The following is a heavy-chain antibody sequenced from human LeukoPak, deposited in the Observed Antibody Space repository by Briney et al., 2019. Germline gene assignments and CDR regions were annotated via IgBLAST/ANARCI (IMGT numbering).Heavy chain of an antibody. V-gene: IGHV4-39*07. CDR2: IYYSGST. D-gene: IGHD2-21*01. CDR3: ARDRGACGDRNFDY. J-gene: IGHJ4*02. CDR1: GGSISSSSYY. Sequence: SETLSLTCTVSGGSISSSSYYWGWIRQPPGKGREGIGSIYYSGSTYYNPSLSSRGNISVDTSKNQFSLKLSSVTAADTAVYYCARDRGACGDRNFDYWGQGTLVTVSS.